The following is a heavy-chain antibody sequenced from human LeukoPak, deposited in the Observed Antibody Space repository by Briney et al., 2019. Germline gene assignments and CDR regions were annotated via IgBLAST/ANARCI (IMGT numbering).Heavy chain of an antibody. Sequence: GGSLRLSCSASGFTFSNYWMHWVRQVPGKGLVWVSRIQSDGSTARYADSAQGRFTISRDNAKNTLYLQMHSLRAEDTAVYYCAKDRDSFWFDPWGQGTLVTVSS. CDR1: GFTFSNYW. V-gene: IGHV3-74*01. D-gene: IGHD2-21*02. J-gene: IGHJ5*02. CDR2: IQSDGSTA. CDR3: AKDRDSFWFDP.